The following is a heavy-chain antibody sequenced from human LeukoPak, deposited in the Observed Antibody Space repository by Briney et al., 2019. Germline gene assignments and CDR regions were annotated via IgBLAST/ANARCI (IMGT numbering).Heavy chain of an antibody. Sequence: QSGGSLRPSCAASGFTFSNYGMHWVRQAPGKGLEWVAVIWYDGSIKFYADSVKGRFTISRDNSKNTLYLQMNSLRAEDTALYYCAKDGNWNHGFDPWGQGTLVTVSS. D-gene: IGHD1-14*01. V-gene: IGHV3-33*06. J-gene: IGHJ5*02. CDR1: GFTFSNYG. CDR2: IWYDGSIK. CDR3: AKDGNWNHGFDP.